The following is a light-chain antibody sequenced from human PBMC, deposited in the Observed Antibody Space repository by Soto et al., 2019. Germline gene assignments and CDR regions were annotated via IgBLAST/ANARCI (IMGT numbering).Light chain of an antibody. CDR2: DVT. V-gene: IGLV2-14*01. J-gene: IGLJ1*01. CDR3: SSFTSSITYV. Sequence: QSVLTQPASVSGSPGQSITISCTGTSSDVGGYNSVSWYRQDPGKAPKLMIYDVTNRPSGVSNRFSGSKSGNTASLTIYGLQAEDEADYYCSSFTSSITYVFGTGTRSPS. CDR1: SSDVGGYNS.